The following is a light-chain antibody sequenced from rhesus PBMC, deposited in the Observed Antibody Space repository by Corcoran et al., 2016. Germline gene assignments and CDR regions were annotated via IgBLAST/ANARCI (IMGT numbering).Light chain of an antibody. J-gene: IGKJ4*01. Sequence: DIQMTQSPSSLSASVGDRVTITCRASQGISSYFNWYQQKPGKAPKLLIYYSNRLAMGVPSRFSGSGSGTEFTLTISSLQPEDFATYYCQQYNSLPLTFGGGTKVELK. CDR3: QQYNSLPLT. CDR1: QGISSY. V-gene: IGKV1-32*01. CDR2: YSN.